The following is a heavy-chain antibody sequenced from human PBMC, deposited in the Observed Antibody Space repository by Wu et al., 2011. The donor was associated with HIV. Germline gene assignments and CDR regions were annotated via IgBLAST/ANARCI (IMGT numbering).Heavy chain of an antibody. V-gene: IGHV1-69*14. CDR3: ARGKCSSTNCYNDAFDI. D-gene: IGHD2-2*02. Sequence: QVQLVQSGAEVKKPGSSVKVSCKASGGTFRYAINWVRQAPGQGLEWMGGITPIFGAADYAQKFQGRVTFSADKSTSTDYMELSSLRSEDTAMYYCARGKCSSTNCYNDAFDIWGQGTMVTVSS. J-gene: IGHJ3*02. CDR1: GGTFRYA. CDR2: ITPIFGAA.